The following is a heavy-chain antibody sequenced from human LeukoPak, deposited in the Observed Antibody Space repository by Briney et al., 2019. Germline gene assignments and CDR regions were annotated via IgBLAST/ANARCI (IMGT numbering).Heavy chain of an antibody. J-gene: IGHJ4*02. Sequence: GRSLRLFCAASGFTFSSYAMHWVRQAPGKGLEWVAVISYDGSNKYYADSVKGRFTISRDNSKNTLYLQMNSLRAEDTAVYYCARSITMVRGANSPHFDYWGQGTLVTVSS. D-gene: IGHD3-10*01. CDR2: ISYDGSNK. V-gene: IGHV3-30-3*01. CDR3: ARSITMVRGANSPHFDY. CDR1: GFTFSSYA.